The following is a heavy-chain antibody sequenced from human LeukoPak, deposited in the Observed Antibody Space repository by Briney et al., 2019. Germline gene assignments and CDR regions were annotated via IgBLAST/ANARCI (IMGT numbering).Heavy chain of an antibody. V-gene: IGHV3-23*01. CDR2: ISGSGGSK. D-gene: IGHD3-22*01. CDR1: GFTFTSYA. CDR3: AKDDSIVVALFDY. Sequence: GGSLRLSCAASGFTFTSYAMTWVRQAPGKGLEWVSGISGSGGSKWYADSVKGRFTISRDNSKNTVFLQMNSLRVEDTAVYYCAKDDSIVVALFDYWGQGTLVTVSS. J-gene: IGHJ4*02.